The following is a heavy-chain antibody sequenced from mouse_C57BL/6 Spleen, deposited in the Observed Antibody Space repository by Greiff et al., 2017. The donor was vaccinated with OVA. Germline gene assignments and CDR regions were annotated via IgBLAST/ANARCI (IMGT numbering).Heavy chain of an antibody. CDR2: IDPSDSYT. CDR3: AGSYFDY. J-gene: IGHJ2*01. CDR1: GYTFTSYW. D-gene: IGHD6-1*01. V-gene: IGHV1-59*01. Sequence: QVQLQQPGAELVRPGTSVKLSCKASGYTFTSYWMHWVKQRPGQGLEWIGVIDPSDSYTNYNQKFKGKATLTVDTSSSTAYMQLSSLTSEDSAVYDCAGSYFDYWGQGTTLTVSS.